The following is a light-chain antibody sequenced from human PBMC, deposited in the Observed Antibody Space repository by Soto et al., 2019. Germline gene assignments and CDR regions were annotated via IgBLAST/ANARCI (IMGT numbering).Light chain of an antibody. CDR2: DAS. CDR1: QSISGNY. V-gene: IGKV3D-20*02. J-gene: IGKJ5*01. CDR3: QQRSNWPSIT. Sequence: EIVLTQSPGTLSLSPGEGAPLSCRARQSISGNYLAWYQQKPGQAPRLLISDASNRATGIPVRFSGSGSGTDLTLTISSLEAEDSAVYYCQQRSNWPSITFGQGTRLEIK.